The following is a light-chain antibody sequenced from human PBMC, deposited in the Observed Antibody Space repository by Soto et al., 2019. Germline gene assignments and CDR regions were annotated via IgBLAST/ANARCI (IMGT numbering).Light chain of an antibody. Sequence: DIVLTQSPGTLSLSPGERATLSCRASQSVSSKYLAWYQQKPGQAPRVLIYGTSIRASGVPERFSDGGSGTDVTLTITRLEPEDFAVYYCQQYGSSLFTFGPGTKVDFK. CDR2: GTS. CDR3: QQYGSSLFT. CDR1: QSVSSKY. J-gene: IGKJ3*01. V-gene: IGKV3-20*01.